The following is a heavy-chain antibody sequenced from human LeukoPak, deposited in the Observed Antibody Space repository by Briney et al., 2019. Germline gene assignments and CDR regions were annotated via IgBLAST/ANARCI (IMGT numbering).Heavy chain of an antibody. CDR1: GFILSNYN. D-gene: IGHD3-9*01. CDR2: ISSSSCTI. Sequence: GGSQRLSRAASGFILSNYNMNWVPHAPGKRLEWFSHISSSSCTIYYADSVKGRFTISRDNAKNSLYLQMNNLRDEDTAVYYCAREILSGYSDYWGQGTLVTVSS. CDR3: AREILSGYSDY. V-gene: IGHV3-48*02. J-gene: IGHJ4*02.